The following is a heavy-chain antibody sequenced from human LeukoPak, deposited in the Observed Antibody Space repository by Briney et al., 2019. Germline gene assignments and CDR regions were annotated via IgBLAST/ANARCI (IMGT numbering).Heavy chain of an antibody. CDR2: ISRSGDVT. J-gene: IGHJ4*02. CDR1: GFTFSDYH. V-gene: IGHV3-23*01. Sequence: GGSLRLSCAASGFTFSDYHMNWVRQAPGGGLEWVSGISRSGDVTYYADSVKGRFTISRDNSKNTLFLQIDGLRAEDTAIYYCAKDRDDYGDFAFDYWGQGTLVTVSS. D-gene: IGHD4-17*01. CDR3: AKDRDDYGDFAFDY.